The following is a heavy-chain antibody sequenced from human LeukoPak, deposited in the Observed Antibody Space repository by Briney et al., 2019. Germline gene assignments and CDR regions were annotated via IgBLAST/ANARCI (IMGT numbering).Heavy chain of an antibody. V-gene: IGHV3-53*01. D-gene: IGHD6-19*01. CDR1: GFTVSSNS. J-gene: IGHJ4*02. CDR2: IFSST. CDR3: ATGRLVPGGSFDY. Sequence: RGSLRLSCTVSGFTVSSNSMSWVRQAPGKVLEWVSFIFSSTHYSDSVKGRFTISRDNSKNTLYLQMNSLRAEDTAVYYCATGRLVPGGSFDYWGQGTLVTVSS.